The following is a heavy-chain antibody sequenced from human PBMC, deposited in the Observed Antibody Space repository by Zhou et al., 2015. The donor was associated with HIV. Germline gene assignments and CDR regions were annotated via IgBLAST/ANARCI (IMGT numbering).Heavy chain of an antibody. Sequence: QLVQSGPEVKKPGSSVKVSCKASGFSLKDFVITWLRQAPGQGLEWMGRVIPQSGVVDHAQKFKVRVRLSGEKSSLTTFMEIRNLRSEDTAVYYCARRMTMAGRGDYFDYWGQGTLVTVSS. CDR3: ARRMTMAGRGDYFDY. CDR1: GFSLKDFV. J-gene: IGHJ4*02. CDR2: VIPQSGVV. V-gene: IGHV1-69*02. D-gene: IGHD6-19*01.